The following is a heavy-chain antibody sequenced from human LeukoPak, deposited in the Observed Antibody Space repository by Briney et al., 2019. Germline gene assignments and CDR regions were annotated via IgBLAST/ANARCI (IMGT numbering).Heavy chain of an antibody. CDR2: ISAYNGNT. V-gene: IGHV1-18*01. J-gene: IGHJ5*02. CDR3: AREGAYCSSTSCHIQNWFDP. Sequence: ASVKVSCKASGYTFTSYAFRWVRQAPGQGLEWMGWISAYNGNTNYAQKFQGRVTMTTDTSTSTAYMELRSLRSDDTAVYYCAREGAYCSSTSCHIQNWFDPWGQGTLVTVSS. D-gene: IGHD2-2*01. CDR1: GYTFTSYA.